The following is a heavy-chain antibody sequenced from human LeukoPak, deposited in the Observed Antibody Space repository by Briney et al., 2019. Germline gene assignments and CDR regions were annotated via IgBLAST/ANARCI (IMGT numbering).Heavy chain of an antibody. J-gene: IGHJ4*02. CDR3: ARGRYGSGSYYPLNFDY. V-gene: IGHV4-31*03. D-gene: IGHD3-10*01. CDR1: GGSISSGGYY. Sequence: SQTLSLTCTVSGGSISSGGYYWSWIRQHPGKGLEWIGYIYYSGSTYYNPSLKSRVTISVDTSKNQFSLKLSSVTAADTAVYYCARGRYGSGSYYPLNFDYWGQGTLVTVSS. CDR2: IYYSGST.